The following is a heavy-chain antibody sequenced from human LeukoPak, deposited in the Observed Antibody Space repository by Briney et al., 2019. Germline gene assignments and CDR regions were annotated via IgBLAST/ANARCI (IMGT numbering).Heavy chain of an antibody. D-gene: IGHD3-3*01. J-gene: IGHJ5*02. Sequence: PSVKVSCKASGYTFTSYDINWVRQATGQGLEWMGWMNPNSGNTGYAQKFQGRVTITRNTSISIADMELSRLRSEDTAVYYCARGGYDFWSGYYSQLYNWFDPWGQGTLVTVSS. V-gene: IGHV1-8*03. CDR1: GYTFTSYD. CDR2: MNPNSGNT. CDR3: ARGGYDFWSGYYSQLYNWFDP.